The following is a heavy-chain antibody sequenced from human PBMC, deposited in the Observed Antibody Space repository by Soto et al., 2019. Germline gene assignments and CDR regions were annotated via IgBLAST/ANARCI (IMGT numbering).Heavy chain of an antibody. CDR3: ARALVFSWSGIYYFDY. Sequence: PSETLSLTCTVSGGSIYSYYWSWIRQPPGKGPEWIGSIYYSGSTNYNPSLKSRVTISIDTSKNQFSLRLSSVTAADTAVYYCARALVFSWSGIYYFDYWGQGVLVTVSS. CDR2: IYYSGST. D-gene: IGHD3-3*01. J-gene: IGHJ4*02. V-gene: IGHV4-59*01. CDR1: GGSIYSYY.